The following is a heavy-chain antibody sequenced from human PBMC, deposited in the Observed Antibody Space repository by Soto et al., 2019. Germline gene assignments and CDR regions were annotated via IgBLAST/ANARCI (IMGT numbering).Heavy chain of an antibody. D-gene: IGHD2-21*01. CDR1: GGSISGRAYY. CDR2: IYYSGPT. V-gene: IGHV4-39*01. CDR3: AREQCGGEKCFSERDVYYYYVDV. J-gene: IGHJ6*03. Sequence: QLQLHESGPGPVKASETLSLTCSVSGGSISGRAYYWAWIRQPPGKGLEWIGSIYYSGPTYSNPSLKSRVIISVDTAKNQFSLNLTSVTAPDTATYYCAREQCGGEKCFSERDVYYYYVDVWGKGTTVTVSS.